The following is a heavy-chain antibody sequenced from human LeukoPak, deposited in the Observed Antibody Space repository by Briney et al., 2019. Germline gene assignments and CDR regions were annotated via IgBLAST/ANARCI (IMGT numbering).Heavy chain of an antibody. J-gene: IGHJ3*02. V-gene: IGHV3-53*01. CDR2: IYSGGST. CDR3: ARGPYFPRTYYDFWSGYQLVPDDAFDI. CDR1: GFTVSSNY. Sequence: PGGSLRLSCAASGFTVSSNYMSWVRQAPGKGLEWVSVIYSGGSTYYADSVKGRSTISRDNSKNTLYLQMNSLRAEDTAVYYCARGPYFPRTYYDFWSGYQLVPDDAFDIWGQGTMVTVSS. D-gene: IGHD3-3*01.